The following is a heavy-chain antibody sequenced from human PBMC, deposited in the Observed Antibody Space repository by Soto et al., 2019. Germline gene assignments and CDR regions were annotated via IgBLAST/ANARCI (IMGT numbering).Heavy chain of an antibody. CDR3: ARDSGAKLSSS. CDR2: IVPIYRTA. V-gene: IGHV1-69*13. CDR1: GGTLSSYR. Sequence: GASMKVSCKASGGTLSSYRFNWVRQARGQGLEWLGGIVPIYRTADYAQKFQGRVTITADESTRTVYMELSSLKSQDTALYYCARDSGAKLSSSWGQGTLVTVSS. D-gene: IGHD6-13*01. J-gene: IGHJ4*02.